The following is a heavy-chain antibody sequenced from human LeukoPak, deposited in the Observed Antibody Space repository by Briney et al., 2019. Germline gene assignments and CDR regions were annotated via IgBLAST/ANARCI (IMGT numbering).Heavy chain of an antibody. CDR3: ARGSSGWPPFDP. CDR1: GFTFSSYE. V-gene: IGHV3-48*03. Sequence: PGGSLRLSCAASGFTFSSYEMNWVRQAPGKGLEWVSYISSSGSTIYYADSVKGRFTISRDNAKNSLYLQMNSLRAEDTAVYYCARGSSGWPPFDPWGQGTLVTVSS. CDR2: ISSSGSTI. D-gene: IGHD6-19*01. J-gene: IGHJ5*02.